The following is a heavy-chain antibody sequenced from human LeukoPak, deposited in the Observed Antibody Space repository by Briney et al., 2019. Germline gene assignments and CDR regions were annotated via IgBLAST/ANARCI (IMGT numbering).Heavy chain of an antibody. CDR1: GFTFSSYL. CDR3: ARDRGFDFDY. V-gene: IGHV3-7*01. D-gene: IGHD3-22*01. J-gene: IGHJ4*02. Sequence: GGSLRLSCAASGFTFSSYLMSWVRQAPGKGLEWVANIKQEGSEKYYVDSVKGRFTISRDNAKNSLYLQMNSLRVEDTAVYCCARDRGFDFDYWGQGTLVTVSS. CDR2: IKQEGSEK.